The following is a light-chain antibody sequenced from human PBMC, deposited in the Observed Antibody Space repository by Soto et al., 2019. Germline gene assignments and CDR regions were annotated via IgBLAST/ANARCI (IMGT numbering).Light chain of an antibody. V-gene: IGKV3-15*01. CDR1: QSLRGN. Sequence: EMVMTQSRATLSVSPGEGATLSCRASQSLRGNLAWYQQKPGQAPRLIIYAASTRATGIPARFSGSGSGTKFILTINSLQPEDFAVYYCQQYNNWPPTWTFGQGTKVDIK. CDR3: QQYNNWPPTWT. CDR2: AAS. J-gene: IGKJ1*01.